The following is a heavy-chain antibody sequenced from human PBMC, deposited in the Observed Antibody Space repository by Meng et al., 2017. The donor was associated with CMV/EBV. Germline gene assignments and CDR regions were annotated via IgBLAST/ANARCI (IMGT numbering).Heavy chain of an antibody. Sequence: GESLKISCAASGFTFDDYGMSWVHQAPGKGLEWVSGINWNGGSTGYADSVKGRFTISRDNAKNSLYLQMNSLRAEDTALYHCARVGYSGSYYDDAFDIWGQGTMVTVSS. V-gene: IGHV3-20*01. D-gene: IGHD1-26*01. CDR1: GFTFDDYG. J-gene: IGHJ3*02. CDR3: ARVGYSGSYYDDAFDI. CDR2: INWNGGST.